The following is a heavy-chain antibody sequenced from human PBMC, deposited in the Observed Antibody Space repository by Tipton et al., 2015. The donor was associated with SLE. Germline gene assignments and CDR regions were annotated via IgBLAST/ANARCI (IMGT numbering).Heavy chain of an antibody. J-gene: IGHJ4*02. Sequence: SLRLSCAASGFTFNRYWMHWVRQAPGKGLMWVSRIDSDGTITNYADTVKGRFTITRDNAKDTVYQQMNSLRAKDTAVYYCARIHYYGSGSRDYWGQGTLVTVSS. CDR3: ARIHYYGSGSRDY. V-gene: IGHV3-74*01. D-gene: IGHD3-10*01. CDR1: GFTFNRYW. CDR2: IDSDGTIT.